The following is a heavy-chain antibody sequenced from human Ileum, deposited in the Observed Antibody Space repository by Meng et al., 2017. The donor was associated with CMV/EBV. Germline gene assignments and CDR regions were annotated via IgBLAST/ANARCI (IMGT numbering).Heavy chain of an antibody. V-gene: IGHV4-4*07. CDR3: ARNYGSGNWNFFHY. D-gene: IGHD3-10*01. Sequence: VWRQGSGHGLGKTSEPLSRTFYGAGGSISNYYWSWIRQPAGKGLEWIAHIYTSGTTNYNPSLKSRVTMSVDTSRNQFSLKLTSVTAADTAVYYCARNYGSGNWNFFHYWGQGTLVTVSS. CDR2: IYTSGTT. CDR1: GGSISNYY. J-gene: IGHJ4*02.